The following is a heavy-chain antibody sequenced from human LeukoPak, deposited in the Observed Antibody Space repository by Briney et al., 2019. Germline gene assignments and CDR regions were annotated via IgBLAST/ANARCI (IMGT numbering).Heavy chain of an antibody. J-gene: IGHJ4*02. CDR1: GFTVSSAY. CDR3: ARASALTTQPPKYYYDSSGYYGGGVN. D-gene: IGHD3-22*01. V-gene: IGHV3-53*05. Sequence: GGSLRLSCAASGFTVSSAYMSWVRQAPGKGLEWVSVIYKDGEIYYIDSVKGRFTISRDTSKNTLYLQMNSLRSDDTAVYYCARASALTTQPPKYYYDSSGYYGGGVNWGQGTLVTVSS. CDR2: IYKDGEI.